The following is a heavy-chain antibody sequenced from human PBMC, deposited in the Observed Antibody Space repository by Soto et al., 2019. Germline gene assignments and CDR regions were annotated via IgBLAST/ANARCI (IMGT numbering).Heavy chain of an antibody. Sequence: GSLRLSCAAFGFTFRSFAMSWVRQAPGKGLEWVSGISGNGGDTNYADSVKGRFTISRDNSKNALYLRLDSLRAEDTAVYYCAKPQSTSGYGSFNDWGQGTLVTVSS. J-gene: IGHJ4*02. CDR1: GFTFRSFA. CDR3: AKPQSTSGYGSFND. CDR2: ISGNGGDT. D-gene: IGHD3-10*01. V-gene: IGHV3-23*01.